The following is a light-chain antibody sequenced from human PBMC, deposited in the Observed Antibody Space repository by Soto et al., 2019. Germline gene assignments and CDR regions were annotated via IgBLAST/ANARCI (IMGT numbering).Light chain of an antibody. CDR3: SSYTTTTRL. CDR1: SSDIGSNNY. CDR2: EVS. V-gene: IGLV2-14*01. J-gene: IGLJ3*02. Sequence: QSALTQPASVSGSPGQSITISCTGTSSDIGSNNYVSWFQQRPGKAPTLIIYEVSNRPSGVSNHFSGSKSGNTASLTISGXXXXXXAEYYCSSYTTTTRLFGGGTKLTV.